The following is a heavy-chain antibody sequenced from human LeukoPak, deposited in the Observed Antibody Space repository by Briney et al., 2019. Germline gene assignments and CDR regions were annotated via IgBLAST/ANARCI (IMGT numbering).Heavy chain of an antibody. V-gene: IGHV1-69*04. CDR2: IIPILGIA. D-gene: IGHD5-12*01. J-gene: IGHJ5*02. CDR3: AREGRMATIDLGRWFDP. Sequence: SVKVSCKASGGTFSSYAISWVRQAPGQGLEWMGRIIPILGIANYAQKFQGRVTITADKSTSTAYMELSSLRSEDTAVYYCAREGRMATIDLGRWFDPWGQGTLVTVSS. CDR1: GGTFSSYA.